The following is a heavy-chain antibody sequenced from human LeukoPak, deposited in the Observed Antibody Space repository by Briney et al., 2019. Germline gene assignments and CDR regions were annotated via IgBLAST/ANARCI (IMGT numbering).Heavy chain of an antibody. CDR3: ARDQYYYDRSGFDY. V-gene: IGHV3-74*01. Sequence: GGSLRLSCAASGFTFSSYWMHWVRQVPGKGLVWVARINSDGSTTSYADSVKGRFTISRDNAKNSLYLQMNSLRAEDTAVYYCARDQYYYDRSGFDYWGQGTLVTVSS. D-gene: IGHD3-22*01. CDR1: GFTFSSYW. J-gene: IGHJ4*02. CDR2: INSDGSTT.